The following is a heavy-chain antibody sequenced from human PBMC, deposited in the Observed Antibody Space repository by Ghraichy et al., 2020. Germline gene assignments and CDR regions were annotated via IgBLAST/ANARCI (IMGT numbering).Heavy chain of an antibody. CDR3: ASDNGGNPSDAFDV. CDR2: IHDSGFT. Sequence: TLSLTCTVSGGSISTGGYYWNWIRQHPGKGLEWIGYIHDSGFTYYTPSLKSRIALSVDTSKNQFSLKLTSVTAADTAVYYCASDNGGNPSDAFDVWGLGTMVTVSS. J-gene: IGHJ3*01. V-gene: IGHV4-31*03. D-gene: IGHD4-23*01. CDR1: GGSISTGGYY.